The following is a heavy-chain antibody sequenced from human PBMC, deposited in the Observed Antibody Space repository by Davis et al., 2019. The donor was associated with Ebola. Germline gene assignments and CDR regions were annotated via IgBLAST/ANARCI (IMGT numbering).Heavy chain of an antibody. CDR2: IKVDGGEK. V-gene: IGHV3-7*01. J-gene: IGHJ4*02. Sequence: GESLKISCAASGFIFSNYWMSWVRQAPGKGPEWVAIIKVDGGEKYYVDSVKGRFTISRDNAKKSLYLQMDSLRAEDTAVYYCAQQLGDYGGNALRYWGQGTLVTVSS. CDR3: AQQLGDYGGNALRY. D-gene: IGHD4-23*01. CDR1: GFIFSNYW.